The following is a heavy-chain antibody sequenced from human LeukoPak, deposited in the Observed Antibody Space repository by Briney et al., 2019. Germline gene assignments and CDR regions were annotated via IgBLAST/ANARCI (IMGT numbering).Heavy chain of an antibody. D-gene: IGHD6-6*01. Sequence: SETLSLTCAVYGGSFSGYYWSWIRQPPGKGLEWIGEINHSGSTNYNPSLKSRVTISVDTSKNQFSLKLSSVTAADTAVYYCARMEHNSSSGYFGYWGQGTLVTVSS. CDR1: GGSFSGYY. CDR3: ARMEHNSSSGYFGY. CDR2: INHSGST. J-gene: IGHJ4*02. V-gene: IGHV4-34*01.